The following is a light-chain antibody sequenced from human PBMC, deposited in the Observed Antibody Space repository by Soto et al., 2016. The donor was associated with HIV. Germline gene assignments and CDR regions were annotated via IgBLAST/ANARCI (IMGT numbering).Light chain of an antibody. Sequence: SYELTQPPSVSVAPGKTARITCGGNNIGSKSVHWYHQKPGQAPVLVVYDDTDRPSGIPERFSGSNSGNTATLTISGTQALDEADYYCQAWDTSTAVFGTGTKVTVL. V-gene: IGLV3-21*01. CDR3: QAWDTSTAV. CDR2: DDT. CDR1: NIGSKS. J-gene: IGLJ1*01.